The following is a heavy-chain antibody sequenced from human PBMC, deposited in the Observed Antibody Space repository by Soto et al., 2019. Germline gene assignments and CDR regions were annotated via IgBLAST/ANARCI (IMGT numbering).Heavy chain of an antibody. CDR2: IDWDDDK. Sequence: SGPTLVNPTQTLTLTCTFSGFSLSTSGMCVSWIRQPPGKALEWLALIDWDDDKYYSTSLKTRLTISKDTSKNQVVLTMTNMDRGGTATYYCARIRGRGHCTNGVCRYYYYGMDVWGQGTTVTVSS. CDR3: ARIRGRGHCTNGVCRYYYYGMDV. V-gene: IGHV2-70*01. J-gene: IGHJ6*02. D-gene: IGHD2-8*01. CDR1: GFSLSTSGMC.